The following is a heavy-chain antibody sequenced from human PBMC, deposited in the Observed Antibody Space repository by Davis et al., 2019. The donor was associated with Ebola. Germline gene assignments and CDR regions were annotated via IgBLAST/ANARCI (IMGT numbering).Heavy chain of an antibody. CDR1: GFTFSSYW. V-gene: IGHV3-21*01. CDR3: ARVRHGMDV. J-gene: IGHJ6*02. CDR2: ISSSSSYR. D-gene: IGHD6-6*01. Sequence: SLKLSCAAPGFTFSSYWMNWVRHAPGKRLEWVASISSSSSYRYYAASVKGRFTISSHNSKNTLYLKMNSLRAEDTAVYYWARVRHGMDVWAQGTTVTVSS.